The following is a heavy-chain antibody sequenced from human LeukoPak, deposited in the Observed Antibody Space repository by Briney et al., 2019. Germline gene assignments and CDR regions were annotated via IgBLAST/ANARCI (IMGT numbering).Heavy chain of an antibody. CDR2: IYYIWST. V-gene: IGHV4-59*01. CDR1: GDSISYYY. CDR3: ARGGQPYYDVLAGHGGAFDI. J-gene: IGHJ3*02. Sequence: PSETLSLTCSVSGDSISYYYWNWIRQPPGKGLEWIGYIYYIWSTNYNPSLKNRLTISLDTSKTQFSLKLSSVTAADTAVYYCARGGQPYYDVLAGHGGAFDIWGQGTMVTVSS. D-gene: IGHD3-9*01.